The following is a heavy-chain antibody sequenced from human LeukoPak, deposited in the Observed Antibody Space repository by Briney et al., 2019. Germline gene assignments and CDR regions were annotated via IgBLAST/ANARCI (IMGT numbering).Heavy chain of an antibody. CDR3: ARVNRDCSSTSCYNYFDY. Sequence: SVKVSCKASGGTFSSYAISWVRQAPGQGLEWMGGIIPIFGTANYAQKFQGRGTITADESTSTAYMELSSLRSEDTAVYYCARVNRDCSSTSCYNYFDYWGQGTLVTVSS. J-gene: IGHJ4*02. V-gene: IGHV1-69*01. CDR2: IIPIFGTA. D-gene: IGHD2-2*02. CDR1: GGTFSSYA.